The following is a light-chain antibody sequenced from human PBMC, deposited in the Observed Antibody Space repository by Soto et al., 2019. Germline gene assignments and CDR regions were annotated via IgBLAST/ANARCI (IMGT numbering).Light chain of an antibody. V-gene: IGKV3-11*01. CDR2: DAS. CDR1: QSVSSY. CDR3: QQRSNWPLG. Sequence: EIVWTQSPATLSLSPGERATLSCRASQSVSSYLAWYQQKPGQAPRLLIYDASNRATGIPARFSGSGSGTDFTLTISSLEPEDFAVYYCQQRSNWPLGFGQGTRLEIK. J-gene: IGKJ5*01.